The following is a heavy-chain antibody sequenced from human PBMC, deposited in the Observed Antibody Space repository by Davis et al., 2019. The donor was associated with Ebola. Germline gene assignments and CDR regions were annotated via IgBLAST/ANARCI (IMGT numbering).Heavy chain of an antibody. CDR3: AREPNGDYDAFDI. CDR2: IYYSGST. D-gene: IGHD4-17*01. Sequence: SETLSLTCTVSGGSISSGDYYWSWIRQPPGKGLEWIGYIYYSGSTYYNPSLKSRVTISVDTSKNQFSLKLSSVTAADTAVYYCAREPNGDYDAFDIWGQGTMVTVSS. J-gene: IGHJ3*02. CDR1: GGSISSGDYY. V-gene: IGHV4-30-4*01.